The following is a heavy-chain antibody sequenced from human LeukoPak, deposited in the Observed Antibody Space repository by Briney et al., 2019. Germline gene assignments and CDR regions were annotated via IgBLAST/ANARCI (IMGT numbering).Heavy chain of an antibody. Sequence: GESLKISCQGSGYSFTSYWIGWVRQLPGKGLEWMGIIYPGDSDTRYSPSFQGQVTISADKSISTAYLQWSSLKASDTAMYYCARQLSDSGYDKDAFDIWGQGTMVTVSS. J-gene: IGHJ3*02. CDR3: ARQLSDSGYDKDAFDI. CDR1: GYSFTSYW. V-gene: IGHV5-51*01. CDR2: IYPGDSDT. D-gene: IGHD5-12*01.